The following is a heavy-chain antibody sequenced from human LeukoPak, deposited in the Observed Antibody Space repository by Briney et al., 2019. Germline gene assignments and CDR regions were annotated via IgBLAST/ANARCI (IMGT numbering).Heavy chain of an antibody. Sequence: SETLSLTCTVSGGSISSYYWSWIRQPPGKGLEWIGCIYYSGSTNYNPSLTSRVSISVDTSNDQFSLKLSSVTAADTAVYYCARGGPDDIVVVPAAIQYGAFDIWGQGTMVTVSS. CDR2: IYYSGST. J-gene: IGHJ3*02. D-gene: IGHD2-2*02. CDR1: GGSISSYY. V-gene: IGHV4-59*01. CDR3: ARGGPDDIVVVPAAIQYGAFDI.